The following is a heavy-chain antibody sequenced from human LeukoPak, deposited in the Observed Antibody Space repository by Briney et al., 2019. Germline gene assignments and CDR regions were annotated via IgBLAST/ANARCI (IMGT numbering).Heavy chain of an antibody. Sequence: SETLSLTCTVSGXSISSYYWSWIRQPPGKGLEWIGYVYYSGRTNYNPSLKSRVTISVDTSKNQFSLKLSSVTAADTAMYYCARARYVNSFYAFDIWGQGTLVTVSS. CDR3: ARARYVNSFYAFDI. V-gene: IGHV4-59*01. J-gene: IGHJ3*02. CDR2: VYYSGRT. CDR1: GXSISSYY. D-gene: IGHD3-9*01.